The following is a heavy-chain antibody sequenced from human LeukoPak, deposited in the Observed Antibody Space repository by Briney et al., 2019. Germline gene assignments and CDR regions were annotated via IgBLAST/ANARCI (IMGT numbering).Heavy chain of an antibody. V-gene: IGHV4-39*07. CDR2: IYYSGST. J-gene: IGHJ6*03. D-gene: IGHD2-15*01. Sequence: KPSETLSLTCSVSGDSISTSSYYWGWIRQPPGKGLEWIGTIYYSGSTYYNPSLTSRVTISVDTSKNQFSLKLSSVTAADTAVYYCARGYCSGGSCYSYYYYNYMDVWGKGTTVTVSS. CDR3: ARGYCSGGSCYSYYYYNYMDV. CDR1: GDSISTSSYY.